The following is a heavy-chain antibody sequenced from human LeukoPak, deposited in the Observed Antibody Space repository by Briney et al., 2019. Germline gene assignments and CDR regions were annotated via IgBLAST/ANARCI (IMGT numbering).Heavy chain of an antibody. CDR3: AKQPYNYYYLDV. Sequence: GGSLRLSCAISGLTHHDFAMTWVRQAPGKGLEWVSTIVGDSSKTYYADSVKGRFTISRDNSNYMLFLHMNSLRAEDTAIYYCAKQPYNYYYLDVWGKGTTVTVSS. D-gene: IGHD2-2*02. CDR1: GLTHHDFA. CDR2: IVGDSSKT. V-gene: IGHV3-23*01. J-gene: IGHJ6*03.